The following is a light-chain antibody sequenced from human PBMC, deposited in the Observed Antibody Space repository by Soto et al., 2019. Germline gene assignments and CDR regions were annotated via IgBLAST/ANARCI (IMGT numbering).Light chain of an antibody. CDR2: GAS. V-gene: IGKV1-39*01. J-gene: IGKJ5*01. CDR3: QQSYSTPN. Sequence: DIQMTQSPSSLSASVGDRVTITCRASQNISSFLNWYQQKPGNAPKLLIYGASSLQGGVPSRFSGSGPGTDFTLTISSLQPDDFATYYCQQSYSTPNFGQGTRLEIK. CDR1: QNISSF.